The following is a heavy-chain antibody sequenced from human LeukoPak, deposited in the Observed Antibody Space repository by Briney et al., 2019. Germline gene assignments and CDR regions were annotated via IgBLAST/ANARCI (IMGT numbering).Heavy chain of an antibody. J-gene: IGHJ4*02. CDR2: IYYSGST. CDR3: ARGSSGYYHNYFDY. V-gene: IGHV4-59*01. D-gene: IGHD3-22*01. CDR1: GGSISSYY. Sequence: SETLSLTCTVSGGSISSYYWSWIRQPSGKGLEWIGYIYYSGSTNYNPSLKSRVTISVDTSKNQFSLKLSSVTAADTAVYYCARGSSGYYHNYFDYWGQGTLVTVSS.